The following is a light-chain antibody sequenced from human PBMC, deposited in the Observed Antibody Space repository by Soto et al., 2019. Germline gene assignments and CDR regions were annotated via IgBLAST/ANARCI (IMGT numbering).Light chain of an antibody. CDR3: QQYDNLPSVT. CDR1: QDISNY. Sequence: DIQMTQSPSSLSASVGDRVTITCQASQDISNYLNWYQQKPGKAPKLLIYDASNLETGVPSRFSGSGSGTDFTFTISSLQPEDIATYYCQQYDNLPSVTFGGGTMVEIK. J-gene: IGKJ4*01. V-gene: IGKV1-33*01. CDR2: DAS.